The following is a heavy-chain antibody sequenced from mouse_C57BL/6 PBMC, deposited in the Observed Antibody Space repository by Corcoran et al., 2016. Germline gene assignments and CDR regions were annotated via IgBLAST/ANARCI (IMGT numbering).Heavy chain of an antibody. V-gene: IGHV1-76*01. Sequence: QVQLKQSGAELVRPGASVKLSCKASGYTFTDYYINWVKQRPGQGLEWIARIYPGSGSTYYNEKFKGKATLTAEKSSSTAYMQLSSLTSEDSAVYYCASGGNYSMDYWGQGTSVTVSS. CDR2: IYPGSGST. J-gene: IGHJ4*01. D-gene: IGHD2-1*01. CDR3: ASGGNYSMDY. CDR1: GYTFTDYY.